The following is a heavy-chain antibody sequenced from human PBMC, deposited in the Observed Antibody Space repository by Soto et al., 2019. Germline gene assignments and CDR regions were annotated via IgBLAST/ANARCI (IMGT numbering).Heavy chain of an antibody. V-gene: IGHV1-8*01. D-gene: IGHD5-18*01. CDR2: MNPNSGNT. Sequence: GASVKVSCKASGYTFTSYDINWVRQATGQGLEWMGWMNPNSGNTGYAQKFQGRVTMTRNTSISTAYMELSSLRSEDTAVYYCARGIDGRIQLWYANTEAYYYYYMDVWGKGTTVTVSS. J-gene: IGHJ6*03. CDR3: ARGIDGRIQLWYANTEAYYYYYMDV. CDR1: GYTFTSYD.